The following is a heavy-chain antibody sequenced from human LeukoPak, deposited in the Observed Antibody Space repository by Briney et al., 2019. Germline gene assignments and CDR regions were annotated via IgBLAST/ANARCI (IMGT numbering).Heavy chain of an antibody. CDR3: ARDRYSGYEPLFDY. CDR2: IYFTGNT. D-gene: IGHD5-12*01. J-gene: IGHJ4*02. Sequence: SETLSLTCTVSGGSVSSTTYYWGWIRQPPGKGLEWIGSIYFTGNTYYNPSLKSRVTISVDTSKNQFTLKLSSVTAADTAVYYCARDRYSGYEPLFDYWGQGTLVTVSS. CDR1: GGSVSSTTYY. V-gene: IGHV4-39*06.